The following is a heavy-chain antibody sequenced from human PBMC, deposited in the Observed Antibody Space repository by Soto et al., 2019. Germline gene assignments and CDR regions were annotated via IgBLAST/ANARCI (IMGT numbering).Heavy chain of an antibody. J-gene: IGHJ4*02. CDR1: GYTFTSYY. CDR3: ARAITCSGGSCYSPYFDY. Sequence: QVQLVQSGAEVKKPGASVKVSCKASGYTFTSYYMHWVRQAPGQGLEWMGIINPSGGSTSYAQKFQGRVTMTRDTSTSTFYMELSSLRSEDTAVYYCARAITCSGGSCYSPYFDYWGQGTLVTVSS. D-gene: IGHD2-15*01. CDR2: INPSGGST. V-gene: IGHV1-46*01.